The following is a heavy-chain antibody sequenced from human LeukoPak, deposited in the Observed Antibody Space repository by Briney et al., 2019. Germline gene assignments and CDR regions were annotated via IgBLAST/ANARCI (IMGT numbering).Heavy chain of an antibody. V-gene: IGHV3-30*02. CDR3: AKDSSSSNYYYGLDV. Sequence: GGSLRLSCASSGFPFSSYGMHWVRQAPGKGLEWVSYISYDGVNEYYADSVKGRFTISRDNSKNTLYLQMNSLRGEDTGMYFCAKDSSSSNYYYGLDVWGQGTTVTVSS. D-gene: IGHD6-13*01. J-gene: IGHJ6*02. CDR2: ISYDGVNE. CDR1: GFPFSSYG.